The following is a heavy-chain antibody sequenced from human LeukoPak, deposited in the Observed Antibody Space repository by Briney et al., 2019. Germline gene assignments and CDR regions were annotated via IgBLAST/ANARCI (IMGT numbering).Heavy chain of an antibody. CDR3: AKGDNYGSGTYYFDH. J-gene: IGHJ4*02. V-gene: IGHV3-9*03. CDR2: ISWNSGSI. Sequence: GRSLRLSCAASGFTFDDYAMHWVRQAPGKGLEWVSGISWNSGSIDYAGSVKGRFSISRDNAKNSLYLQMNSLRAEDMALYYCAKGDNYGSGTYYFDHWGQGTLVTVSS. CDR1: GFTFDDYA. D-gene: IGHD3-10*01.